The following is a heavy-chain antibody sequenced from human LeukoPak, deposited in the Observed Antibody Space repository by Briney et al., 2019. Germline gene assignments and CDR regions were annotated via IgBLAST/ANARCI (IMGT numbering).Heavy chain of an antibody. CDR1: GFTFSDYY. CDR3: ARDREERWRPFDY. Sequence: GGSLRLSCAASGFTFSDYYMSWIRQAPGRGLEWVSYISSSGSTIYYADSVKGRFTISRDNAKNSLYLQMNSLRAEDTAVYYCARDREERWRPFDYWGQGTLVTVSS. V-gene: IGHV3-11*01. J-gene: IGHJ4*02. D-gene: IGHD5-24*01. CDR2: ISSSGSTI.